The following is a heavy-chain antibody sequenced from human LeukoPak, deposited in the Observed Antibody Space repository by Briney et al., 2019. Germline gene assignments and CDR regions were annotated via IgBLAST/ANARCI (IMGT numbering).Heavy chain of an antibody. J-gene: IGHJ3*02. CDR2: IYYNGNT. V-gene: IGHV4-59*03. CDR3: AKGGWSLDI. Sequence: SETLSLTCTVSGGSISGSYWSWIRQSPGKGLEWIGYIYYNGNTDYNPSLRSRLTMSVDTSENQFSLKLTSVTAADTALYYCAKGGWSLDIWGQGTMVTVSS. D-gene: IGHD6-19*01. CDR1: GGSISGSY.